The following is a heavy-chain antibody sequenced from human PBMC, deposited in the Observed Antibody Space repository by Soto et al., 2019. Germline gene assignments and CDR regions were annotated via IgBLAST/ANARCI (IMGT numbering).Heavy chain of an antibody. CDR2: IVVGSGNT. V-gene: IGHV1-58*01. J-gene: IGHJ4*02. D-gene: IGHD1-26*01. Sequence: ASVKVSCKASGFTFTSSAVQWVRQARGQRLEWIGWIVVGSGNTNYAQKFQERVTITRDMSTSTAYMELSSLRSEDTAVYYCAAEVGATGYYFDYWGQGTLVTVSS. CDR1: GFTFTSSA. CDR3: AAEVGATGYYFDY.